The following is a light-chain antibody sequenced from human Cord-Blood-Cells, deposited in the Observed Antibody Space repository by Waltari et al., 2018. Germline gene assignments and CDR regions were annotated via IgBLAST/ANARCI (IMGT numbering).Light chain of an antibody. CDR3: QQRSNWPLT. CDR2: DAS. V-gene: IGKV3-11*01. Sequence: IVLTQSPATLSVSPGERATLSCRASQSVSSYLAWYQQKPGQAPRLLIYDASNSATGIPARFSGSGSGTDFTITISSLEPEDFAVYYCQQRSNWPLTFGGGTKVEIK. CDR1: QSVSSY. J-gene: IGKJ4*01.